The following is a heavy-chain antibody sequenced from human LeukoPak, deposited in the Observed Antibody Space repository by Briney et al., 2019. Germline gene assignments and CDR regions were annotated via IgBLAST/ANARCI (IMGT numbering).Heavy chain of an antibody. Sequence: PGGSLRLSCATSGFTFNNNAMTWVRQAPGKGLEWVSAINGGGDATEYADSVKGRFTISRDNSKNTLYLQMNSLRPEDTAVYYCARCTASCYANAFDVGGQGTLLTVSS. CDR1: GFTFNNNA. V-gene: IGHV3-23*01. D-gene: IGHD2-2*01. J-gene: IGHJ3*01. CDR3: ARCTASCYANAFDV. CDR2: INGGGDAT.